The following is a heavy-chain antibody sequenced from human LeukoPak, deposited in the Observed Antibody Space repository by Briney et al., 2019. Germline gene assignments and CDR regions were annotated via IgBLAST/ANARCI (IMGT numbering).Heavy chain of an antibody. CDR2: IIPIFGTA. CDR3: ARVYYDILTGYNDY. D-gene: IGHD3-9*01. Sequence: ASVKVSCKACGGTFSRYAISWVRQAPGQGVEWVGGIIPIFGTANYAQKFQGRVTITPDDSTSTAYLELSSLRPEDTAVYYCARVYYDILTGYNDYWGQGTLVTVSS. J-gene: IGHJ4*02. CDR1: GGTFSRYA. V-gene: IGHV1-69*13.